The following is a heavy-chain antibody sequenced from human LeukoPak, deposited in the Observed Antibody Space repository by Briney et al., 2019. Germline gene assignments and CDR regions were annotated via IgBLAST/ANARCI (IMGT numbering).Heavy chain of an antibody. V-gene: IGHV4-59*01. CDR2: IYYSGST. J-gene: IGHJ4*02. D-gene: IGHD1-26*01. Sequence: NPSETLSLTCTVSGGSISSYYWSWIRQPPGKGLEWIGYIYYSGSTNYNPSLKSRVTISVDTSKNQLSLKLSSVTAADTAVYYCARSNSGSSDYWGQGTLVTVSS. CDR1: GGSISSYY. CDR3: ARSNSGSSDY.